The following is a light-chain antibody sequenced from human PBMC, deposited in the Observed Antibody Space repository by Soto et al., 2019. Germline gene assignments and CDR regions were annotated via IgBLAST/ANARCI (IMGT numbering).Light chain of an antibody. V-gene: IGKV3-20*01. Sequence: EIVLTPFPAALSVSPGERATLSCRASQSLTNSLIAWYQQKPGQAPRLLIYDTSSRATGIPDRFSGSGSGTDFTLTISRLEPEEFAVFFCQQYGTSEIIFGQGTRLEIK. CDR2: DTS. CDR1: QSLTNSL. J-gene: IGKJ5*01. CDR3: QQYGTSEII.